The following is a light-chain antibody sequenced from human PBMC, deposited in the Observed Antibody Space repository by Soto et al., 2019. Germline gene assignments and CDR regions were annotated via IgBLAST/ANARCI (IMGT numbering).Light chain of an antibody. Sequence: QSALTQPRSVSGSPGQSVTISCTGTSSDVGGYKYVSWYQQHPGKVPKVMIYDVSKWPSGVPDRFSGSKSGNTASLTISGLQAEDEADYYCCSYAGSYFYVFGTGTKVTVL. CDR2: DVS. CDR1: SSDVGGYKY. J-gene: IGLJ1*01. V-gene: IGLV2-11*01. CDR3: CSYAGSYFYV.